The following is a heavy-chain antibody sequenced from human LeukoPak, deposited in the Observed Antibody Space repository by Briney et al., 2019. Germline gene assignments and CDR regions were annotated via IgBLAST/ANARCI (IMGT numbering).Heavy chain of an antibody. CDR1: GFTFANTW. CDR2: INNDGSTT. J-gene: IGHJ4*02. CDR3: ATGGTYGSGS. V-gene: IGHV3-74*01. Sequence: GGSLRLSCAASGFTFANTWMHWVRQAPGKGLEWVSLINNDGSTTNYAHSVKGRFTISSDNAKSTVYLQMNSLRAEDTAVYYCATGGTYGSGSWGQGTLVTVSS. D-gene: IGHD3-10*01.